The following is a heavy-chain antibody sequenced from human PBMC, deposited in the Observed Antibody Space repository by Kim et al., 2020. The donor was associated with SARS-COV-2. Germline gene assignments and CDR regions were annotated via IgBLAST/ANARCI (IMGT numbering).Heavy chain of an antibody. CDR1: GFTFSSYG. CDR2: IWYDGSNK. V-gene: IGHV3-33*01. Sequence: GGSLRLSCAASGFTFSSYGMHWVRQAPGKGLEWVAVIWYDGSNKYYADSVKGRFTISRDNSKNTLYLQMNSLRAEDTAVYYCARDSGTIVGATGLDYWGQGTLVTVSS. D-gene: IGHD1-26*01. CDR3: ARDSGTIVGATGLDY. J-gene: IGHJ4*02.